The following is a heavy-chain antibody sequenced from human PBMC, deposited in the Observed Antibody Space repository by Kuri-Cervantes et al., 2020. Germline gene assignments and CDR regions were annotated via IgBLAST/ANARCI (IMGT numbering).Heavy chain of an antibody. CDR3: ARGGSGLMDGRAFDI. CDR2: MNPNSGNT. Sequence: GESLKISCKGSGYTLSDHFMHWVRQATGQGLEWMGWMNPNSGNTGYAQKFQGRVTMTRDTSISTAYMELSSLRSEDTAVYYCARGGSGLMDGRAFDIWGQGTMVTVSS. V-gene: IGHV1-8*02. D-gene: IGHD2-2*03. J-gene: IGHJ3*02. CDR1: GYTLSDHF.